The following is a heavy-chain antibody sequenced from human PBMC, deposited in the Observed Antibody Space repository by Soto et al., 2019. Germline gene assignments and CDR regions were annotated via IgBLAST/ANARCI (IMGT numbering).Heavy chain of an antibody. CDR1: GYSFTSYW. V-gene: IGHV5-10-1*01. CDR3: ARVQSEHNDX. Sequence: PGESLKISCEGSGYSFTSYWITWVRQMPGKGLELMVRIDPSDSYTNYSPSFQGHVTISADKSISTAYLQWSSLKASDTAMYYCARVQSEHNDXWGQGTLVTVSX. D-gene: IGHD1-20*01. J-gene: IGHJ4*02. CDR2: IDPSDSYT.